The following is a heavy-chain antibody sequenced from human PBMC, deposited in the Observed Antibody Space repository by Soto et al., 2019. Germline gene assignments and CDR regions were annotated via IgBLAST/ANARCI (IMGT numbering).Heavy chain of an antibody. CDR1: GGSISSGCYY. J-gene: IGHJ4*02. CDR2: IYYSGST. V-gene: IGHV4-31*03. Sequence: QVQLQESGPGLVKPSQTLSLTCTVSGGSISSGCYYWSWIRQHPGKGLEWIGYIYYSGSTYYNPSLKGRVTIPVDTSNNQFSLKLSSVTAADTAVYYCARDFEGCRSTSCSRTFDYWGQGTLGTVSS. CDR3: ARDFEGCRSTSCSRTFDY. D-gene: IGHD2-2*01.